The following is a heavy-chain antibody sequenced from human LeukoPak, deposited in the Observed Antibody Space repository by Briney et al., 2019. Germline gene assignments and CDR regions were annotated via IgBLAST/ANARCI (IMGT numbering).Heavy chain of an antibody. CDR1: GFTFSDYY. J-gene: IGHJ6*04. D-gene: IGHD3-10*01. CDR2: ISGSGGST. CDR3: AKDPSMVRGVPGV. V-gene: IGHV3-23*01. Sequence: GGSLRLSCAASGFTFSDYYMSWVRQAPGKGLEWVSAISGSGGSTYYADSVKGRFTISRDNSKNTLYLQMNSLRAEDTAVYYCAKDPSMVRGVPGVWGKGTTVTISS.